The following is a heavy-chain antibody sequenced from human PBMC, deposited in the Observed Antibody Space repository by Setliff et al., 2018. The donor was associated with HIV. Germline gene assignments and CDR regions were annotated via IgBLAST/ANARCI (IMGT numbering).Heavy chain of an antibody. D-gene: IGHD3-22*01. CDR1: GYTFTSYG. CDR3: ARDNVDSDSRTYLHH. CDR2: MNPNSGNT. V-gene: IGHV1-8*03. J-gene: IGHJ5*02. Sequence: ASVKVSCKASGYTFTSYGISWVRQATGQGLEWMGWMNPNSGNTGYAQKFRGRVTITADKSTSTAYMELSSLTSDDAAVYFCARDNVDSDSRTYLHHWGQGTLVTVSS.